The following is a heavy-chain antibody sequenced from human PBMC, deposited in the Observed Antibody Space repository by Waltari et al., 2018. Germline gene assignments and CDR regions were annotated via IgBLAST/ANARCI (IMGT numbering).Heavy chain of an antibody. J-gene: IGHJ4*02. CDR3: AKRRCSGGSCYFDY. CDR1: GFTFSSYG. D-gene: IGHD2-15*01. V-gene: IGHV3-30*02. CDR2: IRYDGSNK. Sequence: QVQLVESGGGVVQPGGSLRLSCAASGFTFSSYGMHWVRQAPGKGLEWVAFIRYDGSNKYYADSVKGRFTISRDKSKNTLYLQMNSLRAEDTAVYYCAKRRCSGGSCYFDYWGQGTLVTVSS.